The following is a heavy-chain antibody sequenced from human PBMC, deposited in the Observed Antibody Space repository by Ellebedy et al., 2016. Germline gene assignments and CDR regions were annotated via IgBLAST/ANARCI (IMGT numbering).Heavy chain of an antibody. D-gene: IGHD3-22*01. CDR2: ISYDGSNK. V-gene: IGHV3-30*03. CDR1: GFTFSSYG. CDR3: ASDITMIVVAPGGMDV. J-gene: IGHJ6*02. Sequence: GESLKISCAASGFTFSSYGMHWVRQAPGKGLEWVAVISYDGSNKYYADSVKGRFTISRDNSKNTLYLQMNSLRAEDTAVYYCASDITMIVVAPGGMDVWGQGTTVTVSS.